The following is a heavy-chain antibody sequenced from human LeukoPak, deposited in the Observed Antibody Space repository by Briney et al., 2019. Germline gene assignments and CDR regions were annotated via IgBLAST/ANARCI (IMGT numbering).Heavy chain of an antibody. CDR1: GFTFRTYA. D-gene: IGHD6-19*01. Sequence: GGSLRLSCAASGFTFRTYAMSWVRQAPGKGLEWVSGISDSGDGTYYAESVKGRFTISRDNSKNTVFLQMNSLRAEDTAVYYCANDEDPGSQWLVPGYFQHWGQGTLVTVSS. CDR2: ISDSGDGT. CDR3: ANDEDPGSQWLVPGYFQH. J-gene: IGHJ1*01. V-gene: IGHV3-23*01.